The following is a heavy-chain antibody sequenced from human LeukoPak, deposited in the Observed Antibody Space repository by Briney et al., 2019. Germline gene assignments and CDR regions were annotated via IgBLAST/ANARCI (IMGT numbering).Heavy chain of an antibody. J-gene: IGHJ4*02. CDR2: ISSSSSTI. CDR1: GFTFSSYS. Sequence: GGSLRLSCAASGFTFSSYSMNWVRQAPGKGLEWVSYISSSSSTIYYADSVKGRFTISRDNAKNSLYLQMNSLRAEDTAVYYCARDPAGYCSGGSCYKEWGQGTLVTVSS. CDR3: ARDPAGYCSGGSCYKE. D-gene: IGHD2-15*01. V-gene: IGHV3-48*01.